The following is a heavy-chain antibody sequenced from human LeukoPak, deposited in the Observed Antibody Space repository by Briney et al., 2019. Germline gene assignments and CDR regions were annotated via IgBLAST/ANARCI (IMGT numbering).Heavy chain of an antibody. V-gene: IGHV4-4*02. CDR3: ARRGIVVVPAATTIGRYYYYYMDV. CDR2: IYHSGST. D-gene: IGHD2-2*01. J-gene: IGHJ6*03. Sequence: PSGTLTLTCAVSGDSISSSNLWSWLRQPPGKGLEWIGEIYHSGSTNYNPSLRGRVTISVDKSKNQFSLKLTSMTAADTAVYYCARRGIVVVPAATTIGRYYYYYMDVWGKGTTVTVSS. CDR1: GDSISSSNL.